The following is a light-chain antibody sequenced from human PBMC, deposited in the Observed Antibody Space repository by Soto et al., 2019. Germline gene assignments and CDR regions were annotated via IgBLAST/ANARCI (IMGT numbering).Light chain of an antibody. CDR1: QSVSDNY. J-gene: IGKJ4*01. Sequence: EIVLTQSPGTLSLSPGERATLSCRASQSVSDNYLSWYQQKPGQAPRLLIYATSSRATGIPDRFSGSGSGTDFTLAINRLEPEDFAVYYCQQYDGSITFGAGTKVEIK. CDR2: ATS. V-gene: IGKV3-20*01. CDR3: QQYDGSIT.